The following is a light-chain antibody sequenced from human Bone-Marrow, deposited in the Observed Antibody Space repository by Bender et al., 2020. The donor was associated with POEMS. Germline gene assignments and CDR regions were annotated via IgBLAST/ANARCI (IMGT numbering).Light chain of an antibody. J-gene: IGLJ3*02. CDR2: INN. CDR1: SSNIGTNP. V-gene: IGLV1-44*01. Sequence: QSVLTQPPSASGTPGQRVTISCSGSSSNIGTNPVNWYQQLPGTAPKLLIYINNQRPSGVPDRFSGSKSGTSATLGITGLQTGDEADYYCAAWEDSLNGWVFGGGTKLTVL. CDR3: AAWEDSLNGWV.